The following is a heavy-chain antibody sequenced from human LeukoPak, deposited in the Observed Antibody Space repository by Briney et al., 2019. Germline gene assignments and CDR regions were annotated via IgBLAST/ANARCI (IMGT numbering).Heavy chain of an antibody. CDR2: IWYDGSNK. CDR3: AKGAAAGKVDWFDP. Sequence: TGGSLRLSCAASGFTFSSYGMHWVRQAPGKGLEWVAVIWYDGSNKYYADSVRGRFTIFRDTSMNTLFLQMNSLGAEDTAVYYCAKGAAAGKVDWFDPWGQGTLVTVSS. J-gene: IGHJ5*02. D-gene: IGHD6-13*01. CDR1: GFTFSSYG. V-gene: IGHV3-33*06.